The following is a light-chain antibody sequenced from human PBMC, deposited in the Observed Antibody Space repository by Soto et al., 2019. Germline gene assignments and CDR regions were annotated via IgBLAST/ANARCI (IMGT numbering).Light chain of an antibody. CDR1: QSISTW. CDR3: QQYGSSPKLT. V-gene: IGKV1-5*03. CDR2: KAS. J-gene: IGKJ4*01. Sequence: DVQMTQSPASLSASVGDRVTITCLASQSISTWLAWYQQKPGKAPKFLIYKASTLKSGVPSRFSGSGSGTDFTLTISRLEPEDFAVYYCQQYGSSPKLTFGGGTKVDIK.